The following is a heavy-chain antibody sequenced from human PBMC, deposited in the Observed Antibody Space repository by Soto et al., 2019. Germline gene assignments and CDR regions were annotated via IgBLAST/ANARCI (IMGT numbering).Heavy chain of an antibody. D-gene: IGHD6-13*01. Sequence: GASVKVSCKASGYTFTGYYIHWVRQAPGQGLEWMGWINPKSGGTNYAPKFQDLVTMTRDTSITTAYMELTRLKSDDTAVLYCARDSGMAAAEGYYHGMDVWGQGTTVTVSS. CDR2: INPKSGGT. V-gene: IGHV1-2*04. J-gene: IGHJ6*02. CDR1: GYTFTGYY. CDR3: ARDSGMAAAEGYYHGMDV.